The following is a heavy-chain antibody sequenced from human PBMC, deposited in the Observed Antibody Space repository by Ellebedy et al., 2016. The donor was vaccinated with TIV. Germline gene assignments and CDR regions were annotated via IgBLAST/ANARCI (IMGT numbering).Heavy chain of an antibody. CDR3: ARHGSGWHFVDY. J-gene: IGHJ4*02. V-gene: IGHV5-51*01. CDR2: IYPGDSDT. CDR1: EYSFTSYW. D-gene: IGHD6-19*01. Sequence: PGGSLRLSCKASEYSFTSYWIGWVRQMPGKGLEWMGIIYPGDSDTRYSPSFEGQVTISADKSINTAYLQWSRLNASDTATYYCARHGSGWHFVDYWGQGTLVTVSS.